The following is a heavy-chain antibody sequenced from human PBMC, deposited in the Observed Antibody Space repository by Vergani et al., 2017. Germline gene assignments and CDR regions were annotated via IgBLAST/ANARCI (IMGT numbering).Heavy chain of an antibody. CDR3: ARGPFYYDSSGYYYEDYYYYGMDV. V-gene: IGHV4-59*11. CDR1: GGSISSHY. J-gene: IGHJ6*02. CDR2: IYYSGST. Sequence: QVQLQESGPGLVKPSETLSLTCTVSGGSISSHYWSWIRQPPGKGLEWIGYIYYSGSTNYNPALKTRVTISVDTSKNQFSLKLISVTAADTAVYYCARGPFYYDSSGYYYEDYYYYGMDVWGQGTTVTVSS. D-gene: IGHD3-22*01.